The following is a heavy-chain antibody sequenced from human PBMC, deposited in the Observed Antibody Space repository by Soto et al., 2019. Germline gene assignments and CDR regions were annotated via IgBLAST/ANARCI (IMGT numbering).Heavy chain of an antibody. CDR2: IWFDGSNK. CDR1: GFTFSSYG. D-gene: IGHD3-22*01. J-gene: IGHJ4*02. V-gene: IGHV3-33*01. Sequence: QVQLVESGGGVVQPGRSLRLSCAASGFTFSSYGIHWIHQAPGKGLEWVTLIWFDGSNKYYADSVKGRFTISRDNSKNTLYLQTNSLRAEDTAVYYCARGGLYDSSGYYADYWGQGTLVTVSS. CDR3: ARGGLYDSSGYYADY.